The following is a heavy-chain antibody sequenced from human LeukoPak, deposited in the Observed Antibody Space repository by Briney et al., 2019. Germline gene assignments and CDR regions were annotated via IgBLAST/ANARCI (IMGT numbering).Heavy chain of an antibody. V-gene: IGHV3-23*01. Sequence: GGSLRLSCAASGFTFSSYGMSWVRQAPGKGLEWVSAISGSGGSTYYADSVKGRFTISRDNSKNTLYLQMNSLRAEDTAVYYCANLYYYDSSGYYPDAFDIWGQGTMVTVSS. CDR2: ISGSGGST. J-gene: IGHJ3*02. D-gene: IGHD3-22*01. CDR3: ANLYYYDSSGYYPDAFDI. CDR1: GFTFSSYG.